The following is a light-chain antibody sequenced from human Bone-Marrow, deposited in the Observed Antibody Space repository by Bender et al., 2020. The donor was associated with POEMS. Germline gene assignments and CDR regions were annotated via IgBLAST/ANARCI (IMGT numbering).Light chain of an antibody. CDR1: ALPKQY. J-gene: IGLJ1*01. CDR2: KDS. V-gene: IGLV3-25*03. CDR3: QAWDSSTPV. Sequence: SYELTQPPSVSVSPGQKARITCSGDALPKQYTYWYQQKPGQAPVMVIYKDSERPSGIPERCTGSSSGTTVTLTISGVQAEDEADYYCQAWDSSTPVFGTGTKVTVL.